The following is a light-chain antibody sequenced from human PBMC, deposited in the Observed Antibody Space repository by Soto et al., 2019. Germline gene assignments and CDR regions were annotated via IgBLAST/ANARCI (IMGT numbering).Light chain of an antibody. CDR1: QSVTTN. V-gene: IGKV3-11*01. J-gene: IGKJ1*01. CDR2: DVS. CDR3: QQRSNWPTWT. Sequence: EIVMTQSPATLSVSPWDRVTLSCRASQSVTTNFAWYQQKSGQSPRLLIYDVSTRATGVPARFSGTGSETDFTLTISSLEPEDFAVYYCQQRSNWPTWTFGQGTKVDIK.